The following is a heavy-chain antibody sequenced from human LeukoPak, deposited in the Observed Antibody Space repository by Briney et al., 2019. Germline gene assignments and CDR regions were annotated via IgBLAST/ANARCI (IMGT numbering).Heavy chain of an antibody. J-gene: IGHJ4*02. D-gene: IGHD3-10*01. CDR2: IRSEDYGGTT. CDR3: TRVGYYYGSGSYYKRYFDY. Sequence: PGGSLRLSCTASGFTLGDYAMSWVRQAPGKGLEWVGFIRSEDYGGTTEYAASVKGTFSISRADSKSIAYLRINRLKTEDTGVYYCTRVGYYYGSGSYYKRYFDYWGQGTLVTVSS. CDR1: GFTLGDYA. V-gene: IGHV3-49*04.